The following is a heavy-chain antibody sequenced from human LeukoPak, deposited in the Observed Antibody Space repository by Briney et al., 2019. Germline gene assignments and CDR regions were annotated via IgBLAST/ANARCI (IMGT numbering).Heavy chain of an antibody. CDR1: GFTFSSYA. Sequence: PGRSLRLSCAASGFTFSSYAMSWVRQAPGKGLEWVSAISGSGGSTYYADSVKGRFTISRDNSKNTLYLQMNSLRAEDTAVYYCAKEWYYYDSSGYRQFDYWGQGTLVIVSS. D-gene: IGHD3-22*01. CDR3: AKEWYYYDSSGYRQFDY. V-gene: IGHV3-23*01. CDR2: ISGSGGST. J-gene: IGHJ4*02.